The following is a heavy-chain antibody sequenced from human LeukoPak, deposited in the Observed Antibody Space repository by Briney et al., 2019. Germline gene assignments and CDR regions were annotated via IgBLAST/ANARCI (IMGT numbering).Heavy chain of an antibody. CDR2: INPSGGST. Sequence: ASVKVSCKASGYTFTNYYMNWVRQAPGQGLEWMGIINPSGGSTSYAQKFQGRVTVTRDTSTSTVYMELSSLRSEDTAMYYCAREGEVGYDLSDYWGQGTLVTVSS. CDR3: AREGEVGYDLSDY. V-gene: IGHV1-46*01. J-gene: IGHJ4*02. CDR1: GYTFTNYY. D-gene: IGHD5-12*01.